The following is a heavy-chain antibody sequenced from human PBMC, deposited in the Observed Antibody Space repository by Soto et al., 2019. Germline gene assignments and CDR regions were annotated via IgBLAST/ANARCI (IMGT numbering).Heavy chain of an antibody. J-gene: IGHJ3*02. Sequence: ASVKVSCKASGYTFTSYDINWVRQATGQGLEWMGWMNPNSGNTGYAQKFQGRVTMTRNASISTAYMELSSLRSEDTAVYYCASSSGWGFDAFDIWGQGTMVTVSS. CDR3: ASSSGWGFDAFDI. CDR1: GYTFTSYD. D-gene: IGHD6-19*01. CDR2: MNPNSGNT. V-gene: IGHV1-8*01.